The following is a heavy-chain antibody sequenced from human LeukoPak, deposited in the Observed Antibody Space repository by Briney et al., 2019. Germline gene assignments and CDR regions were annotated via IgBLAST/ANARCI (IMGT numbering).Heavy chain of an antibody. J-gene: IGHJ4*02. V-gene: IGHV6-1*01. CDR3: VRDFNWAFDY. Sequence: SQTLSLTCAISGDSVSSKSVSWNWIRQSPSGGLEYLGRTRYRSTWNTFYSSSVERRITINADTSRNQVSLRLNSVTPGDTAFYYCVRDFNWAFDYWGPGTLVTVSS. CDR2: TRYRSTWNT. CDR1: GDSVSSKSVS. D-gene: IGHD7-27*01.